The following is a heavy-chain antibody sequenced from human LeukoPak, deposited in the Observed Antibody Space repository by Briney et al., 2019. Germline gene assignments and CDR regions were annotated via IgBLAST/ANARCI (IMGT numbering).Heavy chain of an antibody. CDR3: ARDRGPLDAFDI. CDR2: ISSSSSYI. V-gene: IGHV3-21*01. J-gene: IGHJ3*02. CDR1: GFTFSSYS. Sequence: GGSLRLSCAASGFTFSSYSMNWVRQAPGKGLGWVSSISSSSSYIYYADSVKGRFTISRDNAKNSLYLQMNSLRAEDTAVYYCARDRGPLDAFDIWGQGTMVTVSS.